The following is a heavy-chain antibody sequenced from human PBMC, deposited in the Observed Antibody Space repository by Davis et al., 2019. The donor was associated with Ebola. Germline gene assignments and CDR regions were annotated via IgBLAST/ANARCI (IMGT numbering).Heavy chain of an antibody. CDR3: AKDRCSGGSCHFDY. Sequence: GESLKISCAASGFTFSSSWMAWVRQAPGKGLEWVAVLNSDGTDRYYVDSVKGRFTISRDNTKNSLSLQMNSLRTDDTALYYCAKDRCSGGSCHFDYWGQGTLVTVSS. CDR2: LNSDGTDR. CDR1: GFTFSSSW. V-gene: IGHV3-7*03. J-gene: IGHJ4*02. D-gene: IGHD2-15*01.